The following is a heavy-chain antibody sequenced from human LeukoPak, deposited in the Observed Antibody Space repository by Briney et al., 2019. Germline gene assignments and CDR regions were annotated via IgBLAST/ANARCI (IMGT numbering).Heavy chain of an antibody. J-gene: IGHJ4*02. CDR3: ARGEDIVATIWSRFDY. V-gene: IGHV3-30*04. D-gene: IGHD5-12*01. CDR2: ISYYGSNK. Sequence: PGGSLRLSCAASGFTFSSYAMHWVRQAPGKGLEWVAVISYYGSNKYYADSVKGRFTISSDNSKNTLYLQMNSLRAEDTAVYSCARGEDIVATIWSRFDYWGQGTLVTVSS. CDR1: GFTFSSYA.